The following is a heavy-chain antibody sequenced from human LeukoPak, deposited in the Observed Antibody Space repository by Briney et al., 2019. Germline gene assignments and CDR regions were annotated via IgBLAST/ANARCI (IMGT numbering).Heavy chain of an antibody. Sequence: PGGSLRLSCAASGFTSSSYGMHWVRQPPGKGLEWVAFIRYDGSNKYYADSVKGRFTISRDNSRDTLHLQMNSLRAEDTAVYYCAKDNYDYGDYDGGDYWGQGTLVTVSS. D-gene: IGHD4-17*01. J-gene: IGHJ4*02. V-gene: IGHV3-30*02. CDR2: IRYDGSNK. CDR1: GFTSSSYG. CDR3: AKDNYDYGDYDGGDY.